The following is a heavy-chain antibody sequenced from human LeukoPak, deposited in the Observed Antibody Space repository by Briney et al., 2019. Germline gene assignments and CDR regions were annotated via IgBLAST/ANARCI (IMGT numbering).Heavy chain of an antibody. Sequence: GGSLRLSCAASGFTVSSSYMSWVRQAPGKGLEWVSVIYTGGSTYYAGSVKGRFTISRDNSKNTLYLQMNSLRAEDTAVYYCASSRDAYVNGLDYWGQGTLVTVSS. CDR1: GFTVSSSY. D-gene: IGHD5-24*01. CDR3: ASSRDAYVNGLDY. CDR2: IYTGGST. V-gene: IGHV3-66*01. J-gene: IGHJ4*02.